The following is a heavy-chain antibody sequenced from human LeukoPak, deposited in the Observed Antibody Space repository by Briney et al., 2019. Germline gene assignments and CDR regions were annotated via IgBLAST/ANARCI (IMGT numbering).Heavy chain of an antibody. Sequence: ASVKVSCKASGYTFTSYDINWVRQATGQGLEWMGWISAYNGNTNYAQKLQGRVTMTTDTSTSTAYMELRSLRSDDTAVYYCAREFRLDYYDRSWFDPWGQGTLVTVSS. D-gene: IGHD3-22*01. J-gene: IGHJ5*02. CDR1: GYTFTSYD. CDR2: ISAYNGNT. CDR3: AREFRLDYYDRSWFDP. V-gene: IGHV1-18*01.